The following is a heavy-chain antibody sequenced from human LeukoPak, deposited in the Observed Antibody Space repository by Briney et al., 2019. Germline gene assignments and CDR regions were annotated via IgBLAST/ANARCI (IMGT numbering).Heavy chain of an antibody. CDR2: TSGVTT. Sequence: GGSLRLSCAASGFTFSNYAMSWVRQAPGKGLEWVSTTSGVTTYYADSVKGRFTISRDNSMNTLYLQMDSLRAEDTAVYYCAKARDSAAAGTDCWGQGTLVAVSS. D-gene: IGHD6-13*01. J-gene: IGHJ4*02. CDR3: AKARDSAAAGTDC. CDR1: GFTFSNYA. V-gene: IGHV3-23*01.